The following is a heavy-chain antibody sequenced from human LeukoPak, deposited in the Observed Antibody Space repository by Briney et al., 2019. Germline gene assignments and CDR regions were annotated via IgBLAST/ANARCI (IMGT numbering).Heavy chain of an antibody. Sequence: PGRSLRLSCAASGFTFSRYGMHWVRQAPGKGLDWVAVISYDGSTKYYADSVKGRFTISRDNAKSSLYLQMNSLRDEDTAVYYCVRGAGGMDYWGQGALVTVSS. J-gene: IGHJ4*02. CDR3: VRGAGGMDY. CDR1: GFTFSRYG. V-gene: IGHV3-30*03. D-gene: IGHD3-16*01. CDR2: ISYDGSTK.